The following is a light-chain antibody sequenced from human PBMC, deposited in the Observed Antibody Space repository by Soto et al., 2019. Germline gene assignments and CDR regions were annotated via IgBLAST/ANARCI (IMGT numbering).Light chain of an antibody. J-gene: IGKJ4*01. Sequence: EIVMTQSPATLSVSPGARAPLSCRASQSVSTNLVWYQQKPGQAPRLLIYSASTRAAGIPARFSGSGSGTEFTLTISSLQSEDFAIYYCQRYNNWPLTFGGGTKVDIK. CDR2: SAS. CDR1: QSVSTN. CDR3: QRYNNWPLT. V-gene: IGKV3-15*01.